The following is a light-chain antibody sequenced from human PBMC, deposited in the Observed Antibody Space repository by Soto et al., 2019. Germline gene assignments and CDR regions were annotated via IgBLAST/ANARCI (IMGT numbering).Light chain of an antibody. V-gene: IGLV2-14*01. CDR2: DVR. J-gene: IGLJ1*01. CDR1: SSDVGGYNY. CDR3: SSYTCSSTPRYV. Sequence: QSSLTQPASVSGSPGQSITISCTGTSSDVGGYNYVSWYQQHPGKAPKLMIYDVRNRPSGVSNRFSGSQSGNTASLTISGLQAEDEADYYCSSYTCSSTPRYVFGTGIKLTVL.